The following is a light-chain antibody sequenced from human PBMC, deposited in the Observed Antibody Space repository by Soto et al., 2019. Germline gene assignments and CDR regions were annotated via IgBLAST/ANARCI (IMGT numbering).Light chain of an antibody. V-gene: IGKV3-20*01. J-gene: IGKJ5*01. CDR2: GAS. CDR1: QSVDNNY. Sequence: EIVFTQSPGTLSFSPGEEATLSFRASQSVDNNYLAWYQQKPGQTPRLIIYGASGRADGIPDRFSGSGSGTDFTLTITRLEPEDSAVYFCQQYTGPPTTFGQGTRLEIK. CDR3: QQYTGPPTT.